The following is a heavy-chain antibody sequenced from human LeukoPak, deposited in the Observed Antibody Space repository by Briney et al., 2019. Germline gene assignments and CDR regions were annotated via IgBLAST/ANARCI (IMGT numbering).Heavy chain of an antibody. CDR2: TIPMFGTA. J-gene: IGHJ4*02. CDR3: ARGDDILTGSGIDY. V-gene: IGHV1-69*13. D-gene: IGHD3-9*01. CDR1: GDTFSSYA. Sequence: GASVKVSCKASGDTFSSYAISWVRQAPGQGPEWMGGTIPMFGTAHYEQKFQGRVTITADESTRTAYMELSSLRSEDTAVYYCARGDDILTGSGIDYWGQGTLVTVSS.